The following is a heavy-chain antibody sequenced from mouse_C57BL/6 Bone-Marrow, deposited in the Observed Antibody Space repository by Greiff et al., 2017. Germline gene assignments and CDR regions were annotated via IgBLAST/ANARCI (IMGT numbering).Heavy chain of an antibody. V-gene: IGHV5-9-1*02. J-gene: IGHJ4*01. CDR2: ISSGGDYI. Sequence: EVKLVESGEGLVKPGGSLKLSCAASGFTFSSYAMSWVRQTPEKRLEWVAYISSGGDYIYYADTVKGRFTISRDNARNTLYLQMSSLKSEDTAMFYGTRIAGYSNYVFGYAMDYWGQGTSVTVSS. D-gene: IGHD2-5*01. CDR1: GFTFSSYA. CDR3: TRIAGYSNYVFGYAMDY.